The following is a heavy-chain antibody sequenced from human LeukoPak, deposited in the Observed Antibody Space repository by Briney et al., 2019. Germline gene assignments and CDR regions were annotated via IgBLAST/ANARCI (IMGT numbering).Heavy chain of an antibody. CDR1: GFTFSSYG. V-gene: IGHV3-33*01. CDR3: ARGGVLYYGSGSYYYDS. Sequence: GGSLRLSCAASGFTFSSYGMHWVRQAPGKGLEWVAVIWYDGSNKYYADSVKGRFTISRDNAKNSLYLQMNSLRDEDTAVYYCARGGVLYYGSGSYYYDSWGQGTLVTVSS. CDR2: IWYDGSNK. D-gene: IGHD3-10*01. J-gene: IGHJ5*01.